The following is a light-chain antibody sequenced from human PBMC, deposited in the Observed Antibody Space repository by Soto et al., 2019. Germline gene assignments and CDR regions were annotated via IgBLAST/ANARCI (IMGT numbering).Light chain of an antibody. J-gene: IGKJ5*01. CDR2: AAS. V-gene: IGKV1-39*01. Sequence: DIQITQSPSSLSASVGDRVTITCQASQDISNYLNRYQQKPGKAPKLLIYAASSLQSGVPSRFSGSGSGTDFTLTIRSLQPEDFATYYCQQSYSAPPINCGQGTRREIK. CDR1: QDISNY. CDR3: QQSYSAPPIN.